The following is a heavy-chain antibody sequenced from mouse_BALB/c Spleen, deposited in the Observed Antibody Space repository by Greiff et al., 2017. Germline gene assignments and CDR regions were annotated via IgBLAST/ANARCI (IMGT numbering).Heavy chain of an antibody. CDR3: ARRENYYGSSSYYFDY. CDR2: ISSGGST. CDR1: GFTFSSYA. J-gene: IGHJ2*01. Sequence: EVKLMESGGGLVKPGGSLKLSCAASGFTFSSYAMSWVRQTPEKRLEWVASISSGGSTYYPDSVKGRFTISRDNARNILYLQMSSLRSEDTAMYYCARRENYYGSSSYYFDYWGQGTTLTVSS. D-gene: IGHD1-1*01. V-gene: IGHV5-6-5*01.